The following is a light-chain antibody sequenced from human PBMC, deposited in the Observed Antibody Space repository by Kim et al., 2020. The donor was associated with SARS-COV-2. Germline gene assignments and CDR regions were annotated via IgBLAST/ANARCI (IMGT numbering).Light chain of an antibody. CDR3: QQRNSWAAAVT. CDR1: RSFDTC. CDR2: VAS. J-gene: IGKJ4*01. Sequence: QEIRGTLSCRPSRSFDTCLAWYRRRPGQAPRFLVYVASNRPTGVPDRFGGTGSGTEFTLTICSLKPEDFSTYYCQQRNSWAAAVTFGGGTKVDIK. V-gene: IGKV3-11*01.